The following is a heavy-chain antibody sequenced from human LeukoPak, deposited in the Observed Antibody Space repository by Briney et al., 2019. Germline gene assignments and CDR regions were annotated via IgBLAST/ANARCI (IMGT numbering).Heavy chain of an antibody. CDR2: IYYTGST. J-gene: IGHJ4*02. Sequence: SETLSLTCTVSGGSISNYYWSWIRQPPGKGLELIGYIYYTGSTTYNPSLKSRATISVDTSKNQFSLKLSSVTAADAAVYYCARAPTMSYFDYWGQGTLVTVSS. V-gene: IGHV4-59*01. CDR1: GGSISNYY. CDR3: ARAPTMSYFDY. D-gene: IGHD5-24*01.